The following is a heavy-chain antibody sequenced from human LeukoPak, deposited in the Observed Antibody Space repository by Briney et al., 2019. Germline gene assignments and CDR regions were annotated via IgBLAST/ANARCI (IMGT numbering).Heavy chain of an antibody. V-gene: IGHV3-74*01. CDR1: GFTFSSYW. Sequence: PGGSLRLSCAASGFTFSSYWMHWVRQAPGKGLVWVSRINTDGSSTSYADSVKGRFTISRDNAKNTLYLQMNSLRAEDTAVYYCARAKRNYYYYMDVWGKGTTVTVSS. CDR3: ARAKRNYYYYMDV. J-gene: IGHJ6*03. CDR2: INTDGSST.